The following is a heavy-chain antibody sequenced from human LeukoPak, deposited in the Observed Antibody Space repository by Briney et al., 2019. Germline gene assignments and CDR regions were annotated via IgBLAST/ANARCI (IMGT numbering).Heavy chain of an antibody. CDR1: GFTFSSYE. CDR3: ARPQKNSITMIVVDTENDAFDI. D-gene: IGHD3-22*01. CDR2: ISSSGSTI. J-gene: IGHJ3*02. V-gene: IGHV3-48*03. Sequence: GGSLRLSCAASGFTFSSYEMNWVRQAPGKGLEWVSYISSSGSTIYYADSVKGRFTISRDNAKNSLYLQMNSLRAEDTAVYYCARPQKNSITMIVVDTENDAFDIWGQGTMVTVSS.